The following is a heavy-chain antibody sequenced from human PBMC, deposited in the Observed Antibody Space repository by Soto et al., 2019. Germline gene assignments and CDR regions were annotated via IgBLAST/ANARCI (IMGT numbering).Heavy chain of an antibody. D-gene: IGHD3-22*01. CDR1: GFTFNNYA. Sequence: GESLKISCAASGFTFNNYAMNWVRQAPGKGLEWVATISATGGSTYYADSVKGRFTISRDNSKNTLYLQMNSLRAEDTAVYYCAKANYDSSGYYYVNWFDPWGQGTLVTVSS. CDR2: ISATGGST. V-gene: IGHV3-23*01. CDR3: AKANYDSSGYYYVNWFDP. J-gene: IGHJ5*02.